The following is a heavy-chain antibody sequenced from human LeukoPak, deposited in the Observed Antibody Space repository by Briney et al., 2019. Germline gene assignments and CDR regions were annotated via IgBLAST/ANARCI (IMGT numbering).Heavy chain of an antibody. J-gene: IGHJ4*02. CDR1: GFSLSDYW. D-gene: IGHD3-10*01. CDR3: VRDGRGRTPYDC. Sequence: GGSLRLSCAASGFSLSDYWMNWVRQVPGKGPVWVSHISPDGRNIAYADSVKGRFTISRDSAKNTLYLQMNSLRVEDTAIYYCVRDGRGRTPYDCWGQGNLVYVSS. V-gene: IGHV3-74*01. CDR2: ISPDGRNI.